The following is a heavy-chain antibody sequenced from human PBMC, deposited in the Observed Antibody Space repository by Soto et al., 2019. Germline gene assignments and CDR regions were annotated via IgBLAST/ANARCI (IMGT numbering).Heavy chain of an antibody. CDR2: ISGSGSIT. CDR3: ANRGGEYSYGYLGFEY. Sequence: PGGSLRLSCAASGFAFRTYAMGWVRQAPGKGLEWFSLISGSGSITYYADSVKGRFTISRDNSKNKVFLQMNSLRAEDTAVFYCANRGGEYSYGYLGFEYWGQGTPVTVSS. CDR1: GFAFRTYA. D-gene: IGHD5-18*01. J-gene: IGHJ4*02. V-gene: IGHV3-23*01.